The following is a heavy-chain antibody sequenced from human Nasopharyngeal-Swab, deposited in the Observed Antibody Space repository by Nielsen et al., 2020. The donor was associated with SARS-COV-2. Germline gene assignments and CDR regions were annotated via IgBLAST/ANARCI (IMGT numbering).Heavy chain of an antibody. J-gene: IGHJ3*02. Sequence: VRQAPGKGLEWVANIKQDGSEKYYVDSVKGRFTISRDNAKNSLYLQMNSLRAEDTAVYYCASTYGSGSLDAFDIWGQGTMVTVSS. CDR3: ASTYGSGSLDAFDI. V-gene: IGHV3-7*02. D-gene: IGHD3-10*01. CDR2: IKQDGSEK.